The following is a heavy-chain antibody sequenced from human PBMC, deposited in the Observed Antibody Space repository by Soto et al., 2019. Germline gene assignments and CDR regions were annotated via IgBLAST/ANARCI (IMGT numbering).Heavy chain of an antibody. J-gene: IGHJ4*02. Sequence: ASVKVSCKASGYTFTSYGISWVRQAPGQGLEWMGWISAYNGNTNYAQKLQGRVTMTTDTSTSTAYMELRSLRSDDTAVYYCARDRSPIYCSGGSCYSAPDYFDYWGQGTLVTVSS. CDR1: GYTFTSYG. V-gene: IGHV1-18*01. CDR2: ISAYNGNT. CDR3: ARDRSPIYCSGGSCYSAPDYFDY. D-gene: IGHD2-15*01.